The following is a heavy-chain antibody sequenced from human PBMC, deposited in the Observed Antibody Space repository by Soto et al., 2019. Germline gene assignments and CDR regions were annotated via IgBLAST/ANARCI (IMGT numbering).Heavy chain of an antibody. J-gene: IGHJ6*02. CDR3: ATGKAVFGVVIIPVYYGMDV. V-gene: IGHV1-69*10. D-gene: IGHD3-3*01. CDR1: GGTFSSYA. CDR2: IIPILGIA. Sequence: ASVKVSCKASGGTFSSYAISWVRQAPGQGLEWMGGIIPILGIAKYAQKFQGRVTITADKSTSTAYMELSSLRSEDTAVYYCATGKAVFGVVIIPVYYGMDVWGQGTTVTVSS.